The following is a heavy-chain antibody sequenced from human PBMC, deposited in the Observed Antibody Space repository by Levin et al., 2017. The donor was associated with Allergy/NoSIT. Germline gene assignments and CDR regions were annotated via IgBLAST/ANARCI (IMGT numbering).Heavy chain of an antibody. CDR1: GFTFSSYA. CDR2: ISGSAGST. CDR3: AKDKAGLGSSRPDY. J-gene: IGHJ4*02. V-gene: IGHV3-23*01. Sequence: PGGSLRLSCAASGFTFSSYAMTWVRQAPGKGLEWVSTISGSAGSTFYADSVRGRFTISRDNSKNTLSLQMNSLSAEDTAIYYCAKDKAGLGSSRPDYWGQGTLVTVSS. D-gene: IGHD6-13*01.